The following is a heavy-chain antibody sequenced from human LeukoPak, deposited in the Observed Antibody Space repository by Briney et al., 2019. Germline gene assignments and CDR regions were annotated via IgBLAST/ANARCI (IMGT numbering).Heavy chain of an antibody. Sequence: SETLSLTCTVSGGSISSYYWSWIRQPPGKGLEWIGYIYYRGSTNYNPSLKSRVTISVDTSKNQFSLKLSSVTAADTAVYYCARASPTYYYDSSGSFDYWGQGTLVTVSS. V-gene: IGHV4-59*01. CDR3: ARASPTYYYDSSGSFDY. CDR2: IYYRGST. J-gene: IGHJ4*02. CDR1: GGSISSYY. D-gene: IGHD3-22*01.